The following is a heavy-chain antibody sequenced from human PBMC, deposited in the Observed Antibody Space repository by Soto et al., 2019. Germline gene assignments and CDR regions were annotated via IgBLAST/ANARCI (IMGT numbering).Heavy chain of an antibody. CDR1: GYTFSSYG. D-gene: IGHD3-22*01. J-gene: IGHJ5*02. CDR2: INADNGNT. V-gene: IGHV1-18*01. Sequence: ASVKVSCKASGYTFSSYGISWARQAPGQGLEWMGWINADNGNTKYSQKFQGRVTITRDTSASTAHMELSSLRSEDTAVYYCARDQGYYDSGGYYFPWGQGTLVTVS. CDR3: ARDQGYYDSGGYYFP.